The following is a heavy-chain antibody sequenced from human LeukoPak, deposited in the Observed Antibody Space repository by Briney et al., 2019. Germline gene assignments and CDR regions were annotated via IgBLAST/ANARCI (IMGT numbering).Heavy chain of an antibody. J-gene: IGHJ4*02. V-gene: IGHV3-74*01. CDR3: ARDRYCSSSSCYPLDY. D-gene: IGHD2-2*01. CDR1: GFTFSNYW. Sequence: GGSLRLSCAASGFTFSNYWMHWVRQAPGKGLVWVSRINDDGSSTSYADSVKGRFTTSRDNAKSTLYLEMNSLRAEDTAVYYCARDRYCSSSSCYPLDYWGRGTLVTVSS. CDR2: INDDGSST.